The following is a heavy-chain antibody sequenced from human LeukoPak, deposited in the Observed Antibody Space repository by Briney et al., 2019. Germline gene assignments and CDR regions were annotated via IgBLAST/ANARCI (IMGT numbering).Heavy chain of an antibody. V-gene: IGHV4-39*01. D-gene: IGHD3-22*01. CDR1: GGSISSSRYD. CDR3: ATLSSGYSPYFDY. J-gene: IGHJ4*02. CDR2: IYYSGST. Sequence: PSETLSLTCTVSGGSISSSRYDWGWIRQPPGKGLEWIGSIYYSGSTYYNPSLKSRVTISVDTSKNQFSLKLSSVTAADTAVYYCATLSSGYSPYFDYWGQGTLVTVSS.